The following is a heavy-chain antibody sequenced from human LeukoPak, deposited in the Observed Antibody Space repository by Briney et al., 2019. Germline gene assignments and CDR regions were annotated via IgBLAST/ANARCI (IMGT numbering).Heavy chain of an antibody. CDR3: ARLREEFVAAAGTGYYYYYMDV. D-gene: IGHD6-13*01. CDR2: IYTSGST. Sequence: SETLSLTCTVSGGSISSYYWSWIRQPAGKGLEWIGRIYTSGSTNYNPSLKSRVTISVDTSKNQFSLKLSSVTAADTAVYYCARLREEFVAAAGTGYYYYYMDVWGKGTTVTISS. J-gene: IGHJ6*03. CDR1: GGSISSYY. V-gene: IGHV4-4*07.